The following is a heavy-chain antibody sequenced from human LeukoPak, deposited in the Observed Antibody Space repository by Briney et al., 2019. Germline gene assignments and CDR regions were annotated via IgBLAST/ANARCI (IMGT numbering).Heavy chain of an antibody. CDR3: AREGAYPGYSRAPGGLWHWFDL. CDR2: IYTSGST. Sequence: SETLSLTCTVSGVSISSYYWSWLRQPAGKGLEWIGRIYTSGSTNYNPSLKSRVTMSVDTSKTQFSLKLSSVTAADTAVYYCAREGAYPGYSRAPGGLWHWFDLWGQGTLVTVSS. V-gene: IGHV4-4*07. CDR1: GVSISSYY. J-gene: IGHJ5*02. D-gene: IGHD6-13*01.